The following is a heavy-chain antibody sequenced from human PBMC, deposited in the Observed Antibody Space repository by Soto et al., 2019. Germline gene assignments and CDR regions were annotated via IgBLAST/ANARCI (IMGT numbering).Heavy chain of an antibody. CDR1: GLNFRSHA. D-gene: IGHD6-13*01. V-gene: IGHV3-23*01. CDR2: ISGSGGST. Sequence: GGSKRVSYAASGLNFRSHAMSWVRQAQGKGLEWVSAISGSGGSTYYADSVKGRFTISRDNSKNTLYLQMNSLRAEDTAVYYCARGRQQQLYGTGNWFDPWGQGPLVTVSS. CDR3: ARGRQQQLYGTGNWFDP. J-gene: IGHJ5*02.